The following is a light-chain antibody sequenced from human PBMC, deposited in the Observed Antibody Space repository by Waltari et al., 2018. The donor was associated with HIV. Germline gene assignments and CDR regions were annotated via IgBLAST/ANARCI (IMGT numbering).Light chain of an antibody. J-gene: IGLJ3*02. CDR2: EYT. CDR1: ALPKQY. CDR3: QSSDSTGNMWV. Sequence: SYELTQPPSVSVSPGQTARITCSGDALPKQYVYWFQQKPGQAPVALIYEYTKRPSGIPELFSGSISGTTVTLTVSGVQAEDEADYYCQSSDSTGNMWVFGGGTKLTVL. V-gene: IGLV3-25*03.